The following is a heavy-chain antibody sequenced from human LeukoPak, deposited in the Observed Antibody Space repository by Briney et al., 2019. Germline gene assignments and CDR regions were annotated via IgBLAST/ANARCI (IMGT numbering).Heavy chain of an antibody. Sequence: SETLSLTCTVSGGSISSYYWSWIRQPPGKGLEWIGYIYYSGSTNYNPSLKSRVTISVDTSKNQFSLKLSSVTAADTAVYYCASWPYSSSYNYMDVWGKGTTVTVSS. J-gene: IGHJ6*03. CDR1: GGSISSYY. V-gene: IGHV4-59*01. CDR3: ASWPYSSSYNYMDV. D-gene: IGHD6-6*01. CDR2: IYYSGST.